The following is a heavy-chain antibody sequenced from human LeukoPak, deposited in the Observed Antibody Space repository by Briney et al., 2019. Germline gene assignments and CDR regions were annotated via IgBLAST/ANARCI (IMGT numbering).Heavy chain of an antibody. V-gene: IGHV3-21*04. J-gene: IGHJ4*02. Sequence: GGSLRLSCAGSAFTFSSYSMSWVRQAPGKGLEWVSSIDSTSNYIYYADSVRGRFTISRDNAKNSLYLQMNSLRAEDTAVYYCSKSPFIFGGYGGGGYGAWGQGTLVTVSS. CDR2: IDSTSNYI. D-gene: IGHD3-16*01. CDR3: SKSPFIFGGYGGGGYGA. CDR1: AFTFSSYS.